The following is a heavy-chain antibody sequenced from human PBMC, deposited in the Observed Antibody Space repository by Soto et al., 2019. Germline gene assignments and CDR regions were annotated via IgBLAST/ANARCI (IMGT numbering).Heavy chain of an antibody. V-gene: IGHV3-74*01. CDR1: GFTFSSYW. J-gene: IGHJ4*02. CDR2: INSDGSSA. Sequence: GGSLRLSCAASGFTFSSYWMHWVRQAPGKGLVWVSRINSDGSSASYADSVKGRFTISRDNAKNTLYLQMNSLRAEDTAVYYCARALYSSSWYDYWGQGTLVTVSS. CDR3: ARALYSSSWYDY. D-gene: IGHD6-13*01.